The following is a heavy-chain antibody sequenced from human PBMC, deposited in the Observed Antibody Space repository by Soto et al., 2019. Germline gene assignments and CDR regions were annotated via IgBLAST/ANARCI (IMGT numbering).Heavy chain of an antibody. Sequence: GGSLRLSCAASGFTFSSYGMHWVRQAPGKGLEWVAVIWYDGSNKYYADSVKGRFTISRDNSKNTLYLQMNSLRAEDTAVYYCARVLAAAGTFYYYYMDVWGKGTTVTVSS. CDR2: IWYDGSNK. J-gene: IGHJ6*03. V-gene: IGHV3-33*01. CDR3: ARVLAAAGTFYYYYMDV. D-gene: IGHD6-13*01. CDR1: GFTFSSYG.